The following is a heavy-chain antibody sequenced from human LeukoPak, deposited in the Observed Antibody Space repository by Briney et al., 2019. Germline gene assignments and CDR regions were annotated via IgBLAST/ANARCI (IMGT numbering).Heavy chain of an antibody. D-gene: IGHD6-19*01. Sequence: PGGSLRLSCAASGFTFSSYAISWVRQAPGKGLEWVSAISKSGDSTYYADSVKGRFTISRDNSKNTIYLQMNSLRVEDPAVYYCAKLSGWTGWFFDYWGQGTVVTVSS. J-gene: IGHJ4*02. CDR1: GFTFSSYA. CDR2: ISKSGDST. CDR3: AKLSGWTGWFFDY. V-gene: IGHV3-23*01.